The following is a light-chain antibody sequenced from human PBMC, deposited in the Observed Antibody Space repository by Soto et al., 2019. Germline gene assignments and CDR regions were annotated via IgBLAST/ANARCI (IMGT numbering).Light chain of an antibody. Sequence: DIQVTQSPSSLSASVGDRVTITCQASQDITNHLNWNQHKPGKAPKLLICDSSDLETGVPSRFSGSGSGTYFTLTISSLQPEDIATYYCQKHDGVPQFGPGTRIDIK. CDR1: QDITNH. V-gene: IGKV1-33*01. CDR3: QKHDGVPQ. J-gene: IGKJ3*01. CDR2: DSS.